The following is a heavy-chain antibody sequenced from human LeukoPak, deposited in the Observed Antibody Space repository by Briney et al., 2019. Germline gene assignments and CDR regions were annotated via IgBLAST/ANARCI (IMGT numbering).Heavy chain of an antibody. V-gene: IGHV4-39*01. CDR2: IYFSGST. CDR3: ASVATNYYYYYMDV. CDR1: GGSISSSSDY. J-gene: IGHJ6*03. Sequence: PSETLSLTCTVSGGSISSSSDYWGWLRQPPGKGLEWIGNIYFSGSTYYKPSLKSRVTISVDTSKNQFSLKLSSVTAADTAVYYCASVATNYYYYYMDVWGKGTTVTVSS.